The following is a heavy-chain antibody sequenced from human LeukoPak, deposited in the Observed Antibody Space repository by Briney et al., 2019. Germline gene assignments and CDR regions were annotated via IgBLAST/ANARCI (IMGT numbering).Heavy chain of an antibody. CDR2: IYYSGST. CDR1: GGSISSGGYY. Sequence: SETLSLTCTVSGGSISSGGYYWSWIRQHPGKGLEWIGYIYYSGSTYYNPSLKSRVTISVDTSKNQFSLKLSSVTAADTAVYYCARWDYGGNSRGGCYFDYWGQGTLVTVSS. CDR3: ARWDYGGNSRGGCYFDY. D-gene: IGHD4-23*01. V-gene: IGHV4-31*03. J-gene: IGHJ4*02.